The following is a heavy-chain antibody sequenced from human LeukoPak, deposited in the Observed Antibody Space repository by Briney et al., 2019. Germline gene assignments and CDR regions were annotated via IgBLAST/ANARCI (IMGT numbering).Heavy chain of an antibody. D-gene: IGHD2-2*01. V-gene: IGHV1-2*02. CDR1: GYTFTGYY. CDR2: INPNSGGT. J-gene: IGHJ4*02. Sequence: GASVKVSCKASGYTFTGYYMHWVRQAPGQGLEWMGWINPNSGGTNYAQKFQGRVTMTRDTSISTAYMELSRLRSDDTAVYYCARMVRSTSCCTQPFDYWGQGTLVTVSS. CDR3: ARMVRSTSCCTQPFDY.